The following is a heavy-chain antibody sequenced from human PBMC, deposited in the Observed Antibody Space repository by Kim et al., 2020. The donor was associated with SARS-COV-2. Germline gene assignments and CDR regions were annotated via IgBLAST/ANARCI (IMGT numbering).Heavy chain of an antibody. CDR1: GFTFSSYA. CDR2: ISGSGGST. V-gene: IGHV3-23*01. CDR3: AKDRGMIVVVPDAFDI. J-gene: IGHJ3*02. D-gene: IGHD3-22*01. Sequence: GGSLRLSCAASGFTFSSYAMSWVRQAPGKGLEWVSAISGSGGSTYYADSVKGRFTISRDNSKNTLYLQMNSLRAEDTAVYYCAKDRGMIVVVPDAFDIWGQGTMVTVSS.